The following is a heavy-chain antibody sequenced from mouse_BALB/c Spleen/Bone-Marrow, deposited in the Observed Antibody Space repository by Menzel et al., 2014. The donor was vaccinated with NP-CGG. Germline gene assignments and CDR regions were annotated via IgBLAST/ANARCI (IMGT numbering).Heavy chain of an antibody. V-gene: IGHV1S41*01. CDR3: VGYDYAMDS. CDR2: IAPGSGTT. CDR1: GYTFXNFW. D-gene: IGHD2-3*01. Sequence: DLLKPGASVNLSCKASGYTFXNFWITWIKQRPGQCLDRIGRIAPGSGTTYYNEMFKGKATLTVDTSSSTAYIQLSSLSSEDSAVYFCVGYDYAMDSWGQGTSVTVS. J-gene: IGHJ4*01.